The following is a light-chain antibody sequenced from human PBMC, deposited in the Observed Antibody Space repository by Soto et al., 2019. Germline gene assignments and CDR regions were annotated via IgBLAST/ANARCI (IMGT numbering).Light chain of an antibody. CDR1: QSINTW. J-gene: IGKJ1*01. CDR3: QQYNSYSWT. V-gene: IGKV1-5*03. Sequence: DIQMTQSPSTLAAVVGDRVTITCRASQSINTWLAWYQQKPGKAPKVLIYKASSLESGVPSRFSGSGSGTEFTLTISGLQPDDCAIYYCQQYNSYSWTFGQGTKVDIK. CDR2: KAS.